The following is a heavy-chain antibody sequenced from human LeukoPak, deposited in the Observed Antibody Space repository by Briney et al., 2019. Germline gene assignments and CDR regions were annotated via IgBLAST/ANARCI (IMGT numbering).Heavy chain of an antibody. D-gene: IGHD3-22*01. CDR3: AYSSDFQQH. J-gene: IGHJ1*01. Sequence: PSETLSLTCAVYGGAFSDYYWSSFRQPPGKGLEWIGEMNHGGSTNYNPSLKSRVTISVDTSKNQFSLKLSSVTAAATAVYYCAYSSDFQQHWGQGTLVTVSS. V-gene: IGHV4-34*01. CDR2: MNHGGST. CDR1: GGAFSDYY.